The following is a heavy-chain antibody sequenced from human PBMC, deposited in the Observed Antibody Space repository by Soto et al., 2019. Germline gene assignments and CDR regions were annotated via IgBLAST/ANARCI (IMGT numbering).Heavy chain of an antibody. V-gene: IGHV3-74*01. J-gene: IGHJ3*02. D-gene: IGHD2-15*01. CDR2: IYFDGITT. Sequence: GGSLRLSCTASGFTFNTHWMHWVRQAPGKGLVWVSRIYFDGITTNYADSVKGRFTISRDNAKNSLYLQMNSLRAEDTAVYYCASVVNADAFDIWGQGTMVTVSS. CDR3: ASVVNADAFDI. CDR1: GFTFNTHW.